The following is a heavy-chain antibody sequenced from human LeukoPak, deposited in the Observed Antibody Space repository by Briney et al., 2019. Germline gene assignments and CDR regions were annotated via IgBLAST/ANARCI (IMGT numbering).Heavy chain of an antibody. J-gene: IGHJ4*02. Sequence: HGESLKISCKRSGYSFTIYWISSAGQMPGKGMEWMGRIDPSDSYTNYSPSFQGHVTISADKSISTAYLQWSSLKASDTAMYYCARLGSGYDSTVYWGQGTLVTVSS. D-gene: IGHD5-12*01. CDR1: GYSFTIYW. CDR3: ARLGSGYDSTVY. CDR2: IDPSDSYT. V-gene: IGHV5-10-1*01.